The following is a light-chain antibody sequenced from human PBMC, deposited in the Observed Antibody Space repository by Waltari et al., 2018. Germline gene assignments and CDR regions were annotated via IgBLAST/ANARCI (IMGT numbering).Light chain of an antibody. CDR3: CSYAGSYTYV. CDR2: DVS. V-gene: IGLV2-11*01. J-gene: IGLJ1*01. Sequence: QSALTQPRSVSGSPGQSVTISCTGTSSDGGGYHYVSWYQQHPGKAPKPLIYDVSKRPSGVPDRFSGSKSGNTASLPISGLQAEDEADYYCCSYAGSYTYVFGTGTKVTVL. CDR1: SSDGGGYHY.